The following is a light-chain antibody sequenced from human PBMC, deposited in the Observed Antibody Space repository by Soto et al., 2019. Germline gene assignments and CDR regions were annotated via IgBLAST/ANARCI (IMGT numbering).Light chain of an antibody. J-gene: IGLJ3*02. CDR2: DNN. CDR1: SSNIGNNY. CDR3: GTWDTSLRSEGV. Sequence: QAVVTQPPSVSAAPGQKVTISCSGSSSNIGNNYVSWYQQFPGTAPKLLIYDNNKRPSGIPDRFSGSKSGTSATLVITGLQTGDEADYYCGTWDTSLRSEGVFGGGTKLTVL. V-gene: IGLV1-51*01.